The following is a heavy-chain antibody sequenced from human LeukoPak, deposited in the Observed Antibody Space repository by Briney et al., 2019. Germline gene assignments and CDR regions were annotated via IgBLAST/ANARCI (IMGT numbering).Heavy chain of an antibody. J-gene: IGHJ5*02. CDR3: ARGYCSSTSCYIPYNWFDP. CDR2: IYHSGST. D-gene: IGHD2-2*02. V-gene: IGHV4-38-2*01. Sequence: KPSETLSLTCAVSSYSISSGYYWGWIRQPPGKGLEWVASIYHSGSTYFNPSLKSRVTISIDTSKNQFSLKLSSVTAADTAVYYCARGYCSSTSCYIPYNWFDPWGHGTLVTVSS. CDR1: SYSISSGYY.